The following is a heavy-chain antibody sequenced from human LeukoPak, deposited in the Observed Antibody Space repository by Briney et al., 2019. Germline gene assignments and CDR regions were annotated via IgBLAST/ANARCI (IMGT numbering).Heavy chain of an antibody. V-gene: IGHV1-8*01. CDR1: GYSFTSYD. CDR2: MNPNSGDT. CDR3: ARDYRAGCDY. J-gene: IGHJ4*02. Sequence: ASVKVSCKASGYSFTSYDINWVRQATGQGLEWMGWMNPNSGDTGYAQKLQGRVTMTRDTSTATDYMELKSQRSDDTAVSDCARDYRAGCDYWRQGTLVSVS. D-gene: IGHD3-10*01.